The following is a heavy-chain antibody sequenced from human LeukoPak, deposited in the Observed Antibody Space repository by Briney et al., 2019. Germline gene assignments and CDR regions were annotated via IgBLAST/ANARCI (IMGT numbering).Heavy chain of an antibody. D-gene: IGHD4-17*01. Sequence: SETLSLTCAVSGGSISSGGYSWGWIRQPPGKGLEWIGYIYHSGSTYYNPSLKSRVTISVDRSKNQFSLKLSSVTAADTAVYYCARTTGTTSAEYFQHWGQGTLVTVSS. CDR1: GGSISSGGYS. V-gene: IGHV4-30-2*01. J-gene: IGHJ1*01. CDR3: ARTTGTTSAEYFQH. CDR2: IYHSGST.